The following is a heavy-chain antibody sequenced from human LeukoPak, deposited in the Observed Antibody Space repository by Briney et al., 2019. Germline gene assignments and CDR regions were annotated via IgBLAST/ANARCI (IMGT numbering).Heavy chain of an antibody. Sequence: QAGGSLRLSCAASGFTCSDYSMNWVRQAPGKGLEWVSYISSSGFTLNYADSVKGRFTISRDNAKNSLYLQMNSLRAEDTAVYYCARGVPMTSYYYYYMDVWGKGTTVTVSS. CDR2: ISSSGFTL. V-gene: IGHV3-48*01. CDR1: GFTCSDYS. CDR3: ARGVPMTSYYYYYMDV. J-gene: IGHJ6*03. D-gene: IGHD3-22*01.